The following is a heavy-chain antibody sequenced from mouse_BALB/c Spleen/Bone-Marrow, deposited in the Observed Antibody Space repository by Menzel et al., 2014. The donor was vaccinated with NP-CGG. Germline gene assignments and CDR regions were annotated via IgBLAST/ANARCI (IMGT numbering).Heavy chain of an antibody. D-gene: IGHD1-1*01. V-gene: IGHV5-6*01. Sequence: EVLLVESGGDLVKPGGSLKLSCAASGITFSSYGMSWVRQTPDKRLEWVASISSVGFYTYYSDSVKGRFTISRDNAKNTLYLQMSSLKSEDTAMYYCTRNGFYYYGSSRYFTMDYWGQGTSVTVSS. CDR2: ISSVGFYT. CDR3: TRNGFYYYGSSRYFTMDY. J-gene: IGHJ4*01. CDR1: GITFSSYG.